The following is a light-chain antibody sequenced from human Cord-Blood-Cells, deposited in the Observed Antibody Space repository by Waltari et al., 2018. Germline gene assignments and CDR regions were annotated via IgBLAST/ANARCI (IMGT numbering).Light chain of an antibody. CDR2: ECS. J-gene: IGLJ2*01. Sequence: QSALTQPASVSGSPGQSITISCTGTSSDVGSYNLVSWYQQPPGKAPKLMIYECSKRPSGVSNRFSGYKSGNTASLTISGLQAEDEADYCCSYAGSSTFVVFGGGTKLTVL. CDR3: CSYAGSSTFVV. CDR1: SSDVGSYNL. V-gene: IGLV2-23*03.